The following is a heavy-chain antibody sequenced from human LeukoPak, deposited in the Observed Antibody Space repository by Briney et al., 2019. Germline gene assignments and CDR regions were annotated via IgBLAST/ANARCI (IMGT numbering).Heavy chain of an antibody. J-gene: IGHJ4*02. D-gene: IGHD3-22*01. CDR3: SRVIRKDSSGYFYGDY. Sequence: EASVKVSCKPSGYTFTMSGISWVRQAPGQGLGWMGWINANNGDTNYAQKFQGRVTMTTDTSTSTAYMDLRSLRSDDTAVYYCSRVIRKDSSGYFYGDYWGQGTLVTVSS. V-gene: IGHV1-18*01. CDR2: INANNGDT. CDR1: GYTFTMSG.